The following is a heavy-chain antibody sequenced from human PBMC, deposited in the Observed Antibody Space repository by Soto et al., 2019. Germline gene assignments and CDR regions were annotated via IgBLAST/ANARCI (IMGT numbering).Heavy chain of an antibody. D-gene: IGHD3-22*01. Sequence: SVKVSCKASGGTFSSYAISWVRQAPGQGLEWMGGIIPIFGTANYAQKFQGRVTITADESTSTAYMELSSLRSEDTAVYYCARTYYYDSSGYYREPYYFDYWGQGTLVTVSS. CDR2: IIPIFGTA. CDR3: ARTYYYDSSGYYREPYYFDY. V-gene: IGHV1-69*13. J-gene: IGHJ4*02. CDR1: GGTFSSYA.